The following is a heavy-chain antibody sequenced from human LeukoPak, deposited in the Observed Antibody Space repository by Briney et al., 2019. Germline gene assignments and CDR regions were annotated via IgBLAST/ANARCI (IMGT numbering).Heavy chain of an antibody. Sequence: PSETLSLTCAVYGGSFSGYYWSWIRQPPGKGLEWIGETNHSGSTNYNPSLKSRVTISVDTSKNQFSLKLSSVTAADTAVYYCARGGYLEPYDILTGSPPYFDYWGQGTLVTVSS. V-gene: IGHV4-34*01. D-gene: IGHD3-9*01. J-gene: IGHJ4*02. CDR2: TNHSGST. CDR3: ARGGYLEPYDILTGSPPYFDY. CDR1: GGSFSGYY.